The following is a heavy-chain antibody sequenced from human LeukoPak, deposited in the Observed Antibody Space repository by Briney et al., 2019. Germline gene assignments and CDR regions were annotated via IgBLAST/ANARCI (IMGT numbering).Heavy chain of an antibody. V-gene: IGHV1-69*02. Sequence: SVKVSCKASGGTFSSYTISWVRQAPGQGLEWMGRIIPILGIANYAQKFQGRVTITADKSTSTAYMELSSLRSEDTAVYYCARGPPIETMVVIPLDYWGQGTLVTVSS. D-gene: IGHD2-21*01. J-gene: IGHJ4*02. CDR1: GGTFSSYT. CDR2: IIPILGIA. CDR3: ARGPPIETMVVIPLDY.